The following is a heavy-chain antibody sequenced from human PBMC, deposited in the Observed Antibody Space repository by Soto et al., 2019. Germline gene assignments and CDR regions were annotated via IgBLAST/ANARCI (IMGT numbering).Heavy chain of an antibody. CDR3: ARQGYCSNTACYTVDY. CDR1: GYSFTNYW. V-gene: IGHV5-51*01. Sequence: PGESLKISCKGSGYSFTNYWIGWVRQMPGKGLEWMGLIYPGDSNTRYSPSFQGQVTISAAKSINTAYLQWSSLKASDTAMYYCARQGYCSNTACYTVDYWGQGSLVTVSS. CDR2: IYPGDSNT. J-gene: IGHJ4*02. D-gene: IGHD2-2*02.